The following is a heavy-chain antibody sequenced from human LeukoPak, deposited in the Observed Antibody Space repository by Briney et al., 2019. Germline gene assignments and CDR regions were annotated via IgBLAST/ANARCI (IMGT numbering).Heavy chain of an antibody. CDR1: GFTFSSYA. D-gene: IGHD4-11*01. J-gene: IGHJ3*01. CDR2: ISAGGGTT. V-gene: IGHV3-23*01. CDR3: AKVFVTALTTSAFDV. Sequence: QTGGSLRLSCAASGFTFSSYAMSWVRQAPGKGLEWVSAISAGGGTTYYADSVKGRFTIPRDNSKHTLFLQMNSLRAEDTAVYYCAKVFVTALTTSAFDVWGQGTMVTVSS.